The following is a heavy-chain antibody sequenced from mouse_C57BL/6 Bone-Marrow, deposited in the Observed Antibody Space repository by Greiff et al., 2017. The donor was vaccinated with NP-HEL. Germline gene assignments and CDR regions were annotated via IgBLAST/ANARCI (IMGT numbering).Heavy chain of an antibody. D-gene: IGHD2-2*01. CDR1: GFSLTSYG. CDR2: IWRGGST. CDR3: AKKGLRRGAWFAY. J-gene: IGHJ3*01. Sequence: VQGVESGPGLVQPSQSLSITCTVSGFSLTSYGVHWVRQSPGKGLEWLGVIWRGGSTDYNAAFMSRLSITKDNSKSQVFFKMNSLQADDTAIYYCAKKGLRRGAWFAYWGQGTLVTVSA. V-gene: IGHV2-5*01.